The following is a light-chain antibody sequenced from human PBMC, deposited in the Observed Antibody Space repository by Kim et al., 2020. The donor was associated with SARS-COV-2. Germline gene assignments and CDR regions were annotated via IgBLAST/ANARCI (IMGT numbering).Light chain of an antibody. V-gene: IGKV4-1*01. CDR3: QQYYSTSYS. Sequence: RATINCKSSQSILYSTNNKNYLAWYQQKPRQPPKLLIYRASTRDSGVPDRFSGSGSGTDFTLTISSLQAEDVAVYYCQQYYSTSYSFGQGTKLEI. CDR1: QSILYSTNNKNY. CDR2: RAS. J-gene: IGKJ2*03.